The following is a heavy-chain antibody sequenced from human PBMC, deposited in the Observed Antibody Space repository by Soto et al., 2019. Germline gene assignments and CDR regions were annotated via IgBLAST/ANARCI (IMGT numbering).Heavy chain of an antibody. J-gene: IGHJ5*02. CDR3: AAYYYDSSGSFNWFDP. D-gene: IGHD3-22*01. Sequence: ASVKVSCKVSGYTLTELSMHWVRQAPGKGLEWMGGFDPEDGETIYAQKFQGRVTMTEDTSTDTAYMELSSLRSEDTAVYYCAAYYYDSSGSFNWFDPWGQGTLVTVSS. CDR2: FDPEDGET. CDR1: GYTLTELS. V-gene: IGHV1-24*01.